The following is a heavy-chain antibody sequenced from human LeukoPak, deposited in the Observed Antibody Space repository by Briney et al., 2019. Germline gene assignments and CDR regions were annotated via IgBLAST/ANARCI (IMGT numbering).Heavy chain of an antibody. Sequence: GGSLRLSCAASGFTFSKAWMSWVRQAPGKGLDWIGRIKSKTDGGTTDYAAPVKGRFTISRDDSKNTLYLQMNSLKTQDTALYYCTTGKGDSSWDRYNWFDPWGQGTLVTVSS. J-gene: IGHJ5*02. V-gene: IGHV3-15*01. CDR2: IKSKTDGGTT. D-gene: IGHD6-13*01. CDR1: GFTFSKAW. CDR3: TTGKGDSSWDRYNWFDP.